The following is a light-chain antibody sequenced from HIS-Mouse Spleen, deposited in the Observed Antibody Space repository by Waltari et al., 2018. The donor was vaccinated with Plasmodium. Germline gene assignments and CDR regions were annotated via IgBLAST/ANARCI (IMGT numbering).Light chain of an antibody. Sequence: SYELTQPPSVSVSPGQTARITCSGDALPKKYAYWYQQNSGQAPVLVIYEDSKRPSGIRERFSGSSSGTMATLTISGAQVEDEADYYCYSTDSSGNHRVFGGGTKLTVL. V-gene: IGLV3-10*01. CDR1: ALPKKY. CDR3: YSTDSSGNHRV. CDR2: EDS. J-gene: IGLJ3*02.